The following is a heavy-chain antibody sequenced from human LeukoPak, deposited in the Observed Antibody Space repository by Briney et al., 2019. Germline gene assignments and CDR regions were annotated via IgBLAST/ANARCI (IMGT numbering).Heavy chain of an antibody. J-gene: IGHJ3*01. CDR1: GFMFDDYA. V-gene: IGHV3-23*03. CDR2: IEGDGSGT. D-gene: IGHD5-18*01. CDR3: AKDSVSQNGILDPFDL. Sequence: GRSLRLSCAASGFMFDDYAMHWVRQAPGKGLEWVSSIEGDGSGTYYADSVRGRFIVSRDNSKNTLFLQMNRLRAEDAAVYYCAKDSVSQNGILDPFDLWGLGTLVTVSS.